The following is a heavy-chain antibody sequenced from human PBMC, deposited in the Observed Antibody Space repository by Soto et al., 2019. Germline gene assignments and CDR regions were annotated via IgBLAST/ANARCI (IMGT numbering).Heavy chain of an antibody. CDR1: GYMLTDYY. Sequence: QVQVVQPGTEVKKPGASVKVSCKASGYMLTDYYMHWVRQAPGRGLEWMGWINPDTGGTMYDQKVQGRVTMTRDTASNTAYMVLSRLQSDDTAMYYCARKVATFNFDRWGQGTLVTVSS. CDR3: ARKVATFNFDR. J-gene: IGHJ4*02. V-gene: IGHV1-2*02. D-gene: IGHD5-12*01. CDR2: INPDTGGT.